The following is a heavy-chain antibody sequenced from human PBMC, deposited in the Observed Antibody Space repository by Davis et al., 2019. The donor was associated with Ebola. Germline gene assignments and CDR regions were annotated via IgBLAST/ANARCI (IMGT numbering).Heavy chain of an antibody. V-gene: IGHV3-7*01. CDR3: AKGTNRIAVAGMGQNN. D-gene: IGHD6-19*01. CDR2: IKQDRSEK. J-gene: IGHJ4*02. Sequence: GGSLRLSCAASGFTFSSYSMNWVRQAPGKGLEWVANIKQDRSEKYYVDSVKGRFTISRDNAKNSLYLQMNSLRPEDTAVYHCAKGTNRIAVAGMGQNNWGQGTLVTVSS. CDR1: GFTFSSYS.